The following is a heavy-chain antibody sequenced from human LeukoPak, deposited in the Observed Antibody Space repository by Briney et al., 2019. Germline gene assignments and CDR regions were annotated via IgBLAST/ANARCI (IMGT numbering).Heavy chain of an antibody. CDR1: GYTFTGYY. V-gene: IGHV1-2*04. D-gene: IGHD5-18*01. CDR2: INPNSGGT. J-gene: IGHJ2*01. CDR3: AKDREDSAMISGVFDL. Sequence: ASVKVSCKASGYTFTGYYMHWVRQAPGQGLEWMGWINPNSGGTNYALKFQGWVTMTRDTSISTAYMELSRLRSDDTAVYYCAKDREDSAMISGVFDLWGRGTLVTVSS.